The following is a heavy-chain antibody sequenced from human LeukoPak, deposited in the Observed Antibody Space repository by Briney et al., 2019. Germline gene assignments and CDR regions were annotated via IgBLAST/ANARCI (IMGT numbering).Heavy chain of an antibody. CDR2: IYYSGST. V-gene: IGHV4-30-4*01. CDR3: ARGYFDWLSDNRRMGDYFDY. Sequence: SQTLSLTCTVSGGSISSDDYYWSWIRQPPGKGLEWIGYIYYSGSTYYNLSLKSRVTISVDTSKNQFSLKLSSVTAADTAVYYCARGYFDWLSDNRRMGDYFDYWGQGTLVTVSS. CDR1: GGSISSDDYY. D-gene: IGHD3-9*01. J-gene: IGHJ4*02.